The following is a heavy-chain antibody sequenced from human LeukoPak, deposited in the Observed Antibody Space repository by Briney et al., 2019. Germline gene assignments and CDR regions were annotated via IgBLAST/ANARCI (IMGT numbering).Heavy chain of an antibody. J-gene: IGHJ4*02. V-gene: IGHV1-2*02. Sequence: ASVKVSCKVYGHTFTGNYMHWVRQAPGQGLEWMGWINPNSGGTYYTQKFQGRVTMTRDTSISTAYMELSSLRSDDTAVYYCARGGYSGTEKPNDYWGQGTLVTVSS. D-gene: IGHD1-26*01. CDR3: ARGGYSGTEKPNDY. CDR2: INPNSGGT. CDR1: GHTFTGNY.